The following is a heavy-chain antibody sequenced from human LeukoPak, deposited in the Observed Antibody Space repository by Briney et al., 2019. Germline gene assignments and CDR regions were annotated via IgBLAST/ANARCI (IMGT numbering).Heavy chain of an antibody. Sequence: SETLSLTCAVSGGSISGGGYSWSWIRQPPGKGLEWIGYIYHSGSTYYNPSLKSRVTISVDRSKNQFSLKLSSVTAADTAVYYCARDLRDGYSYGFDYWGQGTLVTVSS. CDR1: GGSISGGGYS. CDR3: ARDLRDGYSYGFDY. J-gene: IGHJ4*02. CDR2: IYHSGST. V-gene: IGHV4-30-2*01. D-gene: IGHD5-18*01.